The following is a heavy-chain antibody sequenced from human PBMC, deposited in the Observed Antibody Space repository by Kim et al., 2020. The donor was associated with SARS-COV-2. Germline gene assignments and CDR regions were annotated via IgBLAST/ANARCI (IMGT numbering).Heavy chain of an antibody. Sequence: GGSLRLSCAASGFTFSDYWMSWVRQAPGKGLEWVAGINQDRSQIYYVDSVKGRFTISRDNAKSSVYLEMNSLRAEDTAVYHCGDRHGWAQGTMVTGSS. J-gene: IGHJ6*02. CDR1: GFTFSDYW. CDR3: GDRHG. CDR2: INQDRSQI. V-gene: IGHV3-7*01.